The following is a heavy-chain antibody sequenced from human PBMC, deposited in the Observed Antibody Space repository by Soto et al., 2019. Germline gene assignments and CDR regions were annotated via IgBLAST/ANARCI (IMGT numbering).Heavy chain of an antibody. CDR3: ARTRFSGYNKQFHF. CDR2: IDWDDHK. J-gene: IGHJ4*02. V-gene: IGHV2-70*01. CDR1: GFSLSPTQMC. D-gene: IGHD1-1*01. Sequence: SGPTLVNRTQSGTPTCTFYGFSLSPTQMCVSWIRQPAVKSVDLFALIDWDDHKFYSTSLQTRRTISKDTSKNQVVLTVTSMDPVDTATYYCARTRFSGYNKQFHFWGGGTLATV.